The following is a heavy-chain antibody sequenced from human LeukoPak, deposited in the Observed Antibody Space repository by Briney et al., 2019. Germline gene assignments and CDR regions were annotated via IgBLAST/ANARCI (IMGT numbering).Heavy chain of an antibody. CDR2: INPNSGCT. V-gene: IGHV1-2*02. D-gene: IGHD3-10*01. J-gene: IGHJ4*02. Sequence: VASVKVSCKASGYTFTGYYLHWVRQAPGQGLEWIGWINPNSGCTNYEQKFQGRGTMTRDTSISPAYMELSRLISDDTAVYYCASERGRAIEGSYYFDYWGQGTLVTVSS. CDR3: ASERGRAIEGSYYFDY. CDR1: GYTFTGYY.